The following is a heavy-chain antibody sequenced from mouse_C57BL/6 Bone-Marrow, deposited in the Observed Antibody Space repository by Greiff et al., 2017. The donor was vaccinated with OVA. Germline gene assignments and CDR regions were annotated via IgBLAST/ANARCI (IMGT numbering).Heavy chain of an antibody. V-gene: IGHV5-6*01. CDR2: ISRGGSYT. D-gene: IGHD2-4*01. CDR1: GFTFSSYG. J-gene: IGHJ1*03. Sequence: EVQRVESGGDLVKPGGSLKLSCAASGFTFSSYGMSWVRQTPDKRLEWVATISRGGSYTYYPDSVKGRFTVSRDNAKNTLYLQISSLKSEDTAMYYCARHVGVMITKYFDVWGTGTTVTVSS. CDR3: ARHVGVMITKYFDV.